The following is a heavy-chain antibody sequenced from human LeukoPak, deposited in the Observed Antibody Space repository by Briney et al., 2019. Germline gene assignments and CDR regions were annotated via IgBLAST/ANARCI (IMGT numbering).Heavy chain of an antibody. J-gene: IGHJ4*01. CDR1: GFTVSSDY. D-gene: IGHD2-15*01. V-gene: IGHV3-66*01. Sequence: GGSLRLSCAASGFTVSSDYMSWVRQAPGKGLEWVSAASGGGSTYFADSVRGRFTISRDNSKNTLYLQMNSLRAEDTALYYCARSYCSGGSCYSTYFDYWGQGTLVTVSS. CDR3: ARSYCSGGSCYSTYFDY. CDR2: ASGGGST.